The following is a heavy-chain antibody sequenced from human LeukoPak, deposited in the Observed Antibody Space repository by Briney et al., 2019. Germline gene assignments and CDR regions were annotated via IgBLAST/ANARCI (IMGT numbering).Heavy chain of an antibody. D-gene: IGHD6-6*01. Sequence: SETLSLTCAVYGGSFSGYYWSWIRQPPGKGLEWIGEINHSGSANYNPSLKGRVTISVDTSKNQFSLKLSSVTAADTAVYYCARRGIAARKAYNWFDPWGQGTLVTVSS. CDR2: INHSGSA. J-gene: IGHJ5*02. V-gene: IGHV4-34*01. CDR1: GGSFSGYY. CDR3: ARRGIAARKAYNWFDP.